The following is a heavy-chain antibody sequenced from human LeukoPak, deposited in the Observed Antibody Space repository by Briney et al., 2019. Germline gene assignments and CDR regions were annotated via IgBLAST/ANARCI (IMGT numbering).Heavy chain of an antibody. CDR3: ARGPEYSSGWYYFDY. CDR2: INHSGST. D-gene: IGHD6-19*01. J-gene: IGHJ4*02. Sequence: SETLSLTCAVYGGSFSGYYWSWIRQPPGKGLEWIGEINHSGSTNYNPSLKSRVTISVDTSKNQFSLKLSSVTAADTAVYYCARGPEYSSGWYYFDYWGQGTLVTVSS. V-gene: IGHV4-34*01. CDR1: GGSFSGYY.